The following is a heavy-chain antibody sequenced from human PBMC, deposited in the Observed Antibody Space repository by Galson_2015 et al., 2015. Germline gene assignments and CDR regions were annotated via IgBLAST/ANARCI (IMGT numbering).Heavy chain of an antibody. D-gene: IGHD3-10*01. CDR3: VKWGAMVRGVDV. CDR2: IAYDGNDK. J-gene: IGHJ4*02. Sequence: SLRLSCAASGFTFSRTGMHWVRQAPGKGLEWVAHIAYDGNDKFYADSVRGRFDVSRDDSNNTLFLQMNSLRPEDTAIYYCVKWGAMVRGVDVWGQGTLVTVSS. V-gene: IGHV3-30*03. CDR1: GFTFSRTG.